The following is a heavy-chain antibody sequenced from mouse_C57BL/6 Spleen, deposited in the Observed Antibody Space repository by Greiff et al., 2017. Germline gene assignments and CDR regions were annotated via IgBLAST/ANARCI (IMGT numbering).Heavy chain of an antibody. D-gene: IGHD1-1*01. CDR3: ARWLFITTIFAYYAMDY. CDR1: GYTFTSYW. Sequence: VQLQQPGTELVKPGASVKMSCKASGYTFTSYWMDWVKQRPGQGLEWIGNINPSNGGTNYNEKFKSKATLTVDKSSSTAYMQLSSLTSEDSAVYYCARWLFITTIFAYYAMDYWGQGTSVTVSS. CDR2: INPSNGGT. J-gene: IGHJ4*01. V-gene: IGHV1-53*01.